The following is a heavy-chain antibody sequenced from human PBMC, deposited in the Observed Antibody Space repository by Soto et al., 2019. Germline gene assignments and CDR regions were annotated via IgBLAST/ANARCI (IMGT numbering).Heavy chain of an antibody. J-gene: IGHJ4*01. CDR3: ATPGFGDGDY. D-gene: IGHD3-10*01. Sequence: QLQLQESGPGLVKPSETLSLTCTVSGGSISISSYYLGWIRQPPGKVLEWIGSIYYSGSTHYNPSLKSRVTISVDTSKNQFSLKLLSVTAADTAVYYCATPGFGDGDYWGHGTLVTVSS. CDR2: IYYSGST. V-gene: IGHV4-39*01. CDR1: GGSISISSYY.